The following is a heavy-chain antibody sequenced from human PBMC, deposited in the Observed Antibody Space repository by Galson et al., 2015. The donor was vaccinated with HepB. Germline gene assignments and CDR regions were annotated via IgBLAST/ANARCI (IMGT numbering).Heavy chain of an antibody. J-gene: IGHJ4*02. V-gene: IGHV3-43*01. Sequence: SLRLSCATSGFIFDDYSMYWPRQAPGKSLEWVSLISWDGSHIFYADSVKGRFTISRDNTNNRLFPEMDSLRPEDSALYHCAKDLGLGRGGLDSWGQGTLVTVSS. CDR1: GFIFDDYS. CDR3: AKDLGLGRGGLDS. CDR2: ISWDGSHI. D-gene: IGHD3-10*01.